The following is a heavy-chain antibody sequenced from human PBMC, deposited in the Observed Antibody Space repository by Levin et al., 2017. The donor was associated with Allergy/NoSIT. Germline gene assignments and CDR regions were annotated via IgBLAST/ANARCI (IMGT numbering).Heavy chain of an antibody. J-gene: IGHJ4*02. V-gene: IGHV4-34*01. Sequence: SETLSLTCAVYGGSFSGYYWSWIRQPPGKGLEWIGEINHSGSTNYNPSLKSRVTISVDTSKNQFSLKLSSVTAADTAVYYCASGLGDAIPRSYWGQGTLVTVSS. CDR3: ASGLGDAIPRSY. CDR1: GGSFSGYY. CDR2: INHSGST. D-gene: IGHD2-8*01.